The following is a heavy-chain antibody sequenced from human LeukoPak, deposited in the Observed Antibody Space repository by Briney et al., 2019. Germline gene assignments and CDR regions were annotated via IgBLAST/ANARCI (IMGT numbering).Heavy chain of an antibody. V-gene: IGHV1-69*05. CDR1: GGTFSSYA. D-gene: IGHD1-26*01. CDR3: ARTVGSTAGWFDP. Sequence: GASVKVSCKASGGTFSSYAISWVRQAPGQGLEWMGGIIPIFGTANYAQKFQGRVTITTDESTSTAYMELSSLRSEDTAVYYCARTVGSTAGWFDPWGQGTLVTVSS. J-gene: IGHJ5*02. CDR2: IIPIFGTA.